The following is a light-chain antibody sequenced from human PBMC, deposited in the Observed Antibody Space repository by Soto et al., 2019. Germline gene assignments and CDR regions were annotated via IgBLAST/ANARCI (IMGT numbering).Light chain of an antibody. CDR1: QSVISK. J-gene: IGKJ5*01. V-gene: IGKV3-15*01. CDR2: CAS. Sequence: ETVMTQSPSTLSVSPGERATLTCRASQSVISKLSSYQQKPGQDPRLLIICASTRATGGLARFSGSRSGREVTLSIISLQSEDYAVYYYQQYNNCSTSTFGQGTRLDIK. CDR3: QQYNNCSTST.